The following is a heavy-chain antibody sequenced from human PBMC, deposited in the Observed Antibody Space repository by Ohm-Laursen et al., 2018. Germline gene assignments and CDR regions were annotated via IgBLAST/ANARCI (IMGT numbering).Heavy chain of an antibody. D-gene: IGHD4-17*01. Sequence: TQTLTLTSTFSGFSLSTSGMCVNWIRQPPGKALEWLARIDWDDDKYYSTSLRTRLTISKDTSKNQVVLTMTNMDPVDTATYYCARLTTVSLHDAIDIWAKGQWSPSPQ. V-gene: IGHV2-70*11. J-gene: IGHJ3*02. CDR2: IDWDDDK. CDR3: ARLTTVSLHDAIDI. CDR1: GFSLSTSGMC.